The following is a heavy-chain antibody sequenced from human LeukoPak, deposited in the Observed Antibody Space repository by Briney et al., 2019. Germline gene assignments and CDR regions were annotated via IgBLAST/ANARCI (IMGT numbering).Heavy chain of an antibody. CDR3: ARGPLDIVVVPAAEGYYMDV. CDR2: ISSSSSYI. CDR1: GFTFSSYS. J-gene: IGHJ6*03. D-gene: IGHD2-2*03. V-gene: IGHV3-21*01. Sequence: GGSLRLSCAASGFTFSSYSMNWVRQAPGKGLEWVSSISSSSSYIYYADSVKGRFTISRDNAKNSLYLQMNSLRAEDTAVYYCARGPLDIVVVPAAEGYYMDVWGKGTTVTVSS.